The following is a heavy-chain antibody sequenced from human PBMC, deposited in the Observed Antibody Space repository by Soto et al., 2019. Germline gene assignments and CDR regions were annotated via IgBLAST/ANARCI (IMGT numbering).Heavy chain of an antibody. CDR1: GGSISSSSYY. CDR3: ARHHSSSWEDFDY. J-gene: IGHJ4*02. V-gene: IGHV4-39*01. CDR2: IYYSGST. Sequence: SETLSLTCTVSGGSISSSSYYWGWIRQPPGKGLEWIGSIYYSGSTYYNPSLKSRVTISVDTSKNQFSLKLSSVTAADTAVYYCARHHSSSWEDFDYWGQGTLVTVSS. D-gene: IGHD6-13*01.